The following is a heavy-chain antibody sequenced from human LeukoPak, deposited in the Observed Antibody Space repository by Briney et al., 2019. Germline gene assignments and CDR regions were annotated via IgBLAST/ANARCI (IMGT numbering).Heavy chain of an antibody. CDR1: GGTFSSYA. CDR3: ARREGGYHPFDY. CDR2: IIPIFGTA. Sequence: VASVKVSCKASGGTFSSYAISWVRQAPGQGLEWMGGIIPIFGTANYAQKFQGRVTITADESTSTAYMELSSLRSEDTAVYYCARREGGYHPFDYWGQGTLVTVSS. V-gene: IGHV1-69*13. D-gene: IGHD5-18*01. J-gene: IGHJ4*02.